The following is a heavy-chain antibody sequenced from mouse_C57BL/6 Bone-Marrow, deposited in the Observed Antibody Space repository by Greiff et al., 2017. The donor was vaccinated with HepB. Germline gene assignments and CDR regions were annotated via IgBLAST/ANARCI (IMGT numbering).Heavy chain of an antibody. CDR2: IDPSDSYT. V-gene: IGHV1-69*01. CDR1: GYTFTSYW. CDR3: ARDYGSSSYYYAMDY. Sequence: QVQLQQPGAELVMPGASVKLSCKASGYTFTSYWMHWVKQRPGQGLEWIGEIDPSDSYTNYNQKFKGKSTLTVDKSSSTAYMQLSSLTSEDSAVYYCARDYGSSSYYYAMDYWGQGISVTVSS. J-gene: IGHJ4*01. D-gene: IGHD1-1*01.